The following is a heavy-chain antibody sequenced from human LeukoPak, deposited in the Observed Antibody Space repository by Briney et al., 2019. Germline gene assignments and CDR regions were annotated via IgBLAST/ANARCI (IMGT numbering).Heavy chain of an antibody. CDR3: ARNQYQLLNWFDP. Sequence: ASVKVSCKASGYTFTSYYMHWVRQAPGQGLEWMGIINPSGGSTSHAQKFQGRVTMTRDMSTSTVYMELSSLRSEDTAVYYCARNQYQLLNWFDPWGQGTLVTVSS. CDR1: GYTFTSYY. J-gene: IGHJ5*02. V-gene: IGHV1-46*01. CDR2: INPSGGST. D-gene: IGHD2-2*01.